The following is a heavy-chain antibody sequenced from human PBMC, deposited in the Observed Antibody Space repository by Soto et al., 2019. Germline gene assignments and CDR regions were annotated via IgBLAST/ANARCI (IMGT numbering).Heavy chain of an antibody. CDR1: GASISSYY. J-gene: IGHJ4*01. V-gene: IGHV4-4*07. CDR2: LYTSGNT. Sequence: PSETLSLTCIVSGASISSYYWSWIRQPAGKGLEWIGRLYTSGNTNYNPSLKNRVTMSVDRSKNHFSLKLSSVTAADTAVYYCARDWGAFDYWGQGTLVPVSS. CDR3: ARDWGAFDY. D-gene: IGHD3-16*01.